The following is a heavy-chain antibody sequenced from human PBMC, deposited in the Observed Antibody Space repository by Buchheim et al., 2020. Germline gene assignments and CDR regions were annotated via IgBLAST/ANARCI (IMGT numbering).Heavy chain of an antibody. CDR1: GFTFSSYS. CDR3: APDHDDFWSGYPYNWFDP. J-gene: IGHJ5*02. D-gene: IGHD3-3*01. Sequence: EVQLVESGGGLVKPGGSLRLSCAASGFTFSSYSMNWVRQAPGKGLEWVSSISSSSSYIYYADSVKGRFTISRDNAKNSLYLQMNSLRAEDTAVYYCAPDHDDFWSGYPYNWFDPWGQGTL. V-gene: IGHV3-21*01. CDR2: ISSSSSYI.